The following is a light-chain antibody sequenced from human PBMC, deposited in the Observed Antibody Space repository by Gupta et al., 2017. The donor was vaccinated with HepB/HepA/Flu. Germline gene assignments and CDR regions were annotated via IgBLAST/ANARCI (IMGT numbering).Light chain of an antibody. V-gene: IGLV3-1*01. CDR1: KLGDKY. J-gene: IGLJ2*01. CDR3: QEWDSSTAYVV. CDR2: QDN. Sequence: SYELTQPPSVSVSPGQTASITCSGDKLGDKYACWYQQKPGQSPVLVICQDNKRPSGIPERFSGSNSGNTATLTISGTQAMDEADYYCQEWDSSTAYVVSGGGTKLTVL.